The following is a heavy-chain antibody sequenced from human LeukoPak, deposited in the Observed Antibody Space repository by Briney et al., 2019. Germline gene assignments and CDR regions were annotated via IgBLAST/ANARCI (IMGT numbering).Heavy chain of an antibody. CDR1: GGSISSGGYY. Sequence: PSETLSLTCTVSGGSISSGGYYWSWIRQPAGKGLEWIGRMYNSGNTHYNPSLKSRATISVDTSKNQYSLELSSVTAAETAVYYCARERLAIVRGVIPKEAWGWFVTCGQGTLGTVSS. CDR3: ARERLAIVRGVIPKEAWGWFVT. CDR2: MYNSGNT. J-gene: IGHJ5*02. V-gene: IGHV4-61*02. D-gene: IGHD3-10*01.